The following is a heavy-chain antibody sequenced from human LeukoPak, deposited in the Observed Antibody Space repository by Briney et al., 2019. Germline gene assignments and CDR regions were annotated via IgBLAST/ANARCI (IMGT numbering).Heavy chain of an antibody. V-gene: IGHV3-21*01. D-gene: IGHD3-3*01. CDR2: ISSSSSYI. Sequence: PGGSLRLSCAASGFTFSSYSMNWVRQAPGKGLEWVSSISSSSSYIYYADSVKGRFTISRDNAKNSLYLQMNSLRAEDTAVYYCARADYDFWSGEKEAPFDYWGQGTLVTVSS. CDR3: ARADYDFWSGEKEAPFDY. CDR1: GFTFSSYS. J-gene: IGHJ4*02.